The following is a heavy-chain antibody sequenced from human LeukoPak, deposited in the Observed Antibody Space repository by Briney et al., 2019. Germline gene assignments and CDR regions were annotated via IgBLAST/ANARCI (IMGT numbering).Heavy chain of an antibody. J-gene: IGHJ4*02. V-gene: IGHV4-4*07. CDR3: AREVTLDIWSFDYLDY. CDR2: IDASGNT. Sequence: SETLSLTCTVSGGPITEYFCNWIRQPAGKGLEWIGRIDASGNTDYNPSLKSRVTMSLDSSNSQCSLKLTSVTAADTAVYYCAREVTLDIWSFDYLDYWGQGTLVTVSS. D-gene: IGHD2-21*02. CDR1: GGPITEYF.